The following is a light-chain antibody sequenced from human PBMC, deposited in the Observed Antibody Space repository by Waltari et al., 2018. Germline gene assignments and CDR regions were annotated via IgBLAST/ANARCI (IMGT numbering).Light chain of an antibody. CDR1: QSISNY. J-gene: IGKJ4*01. CDR2: AAS. V-gene: IGKV1-39*01. CDR3: QQSYSLPLT. Sequence: DIQMTQSPSSLSAPVGDRLTITCRASQSISNYLSWFQQKPGKAPELLIYAASSLQSGVPSRFSGSGSGTDFTLTISSLQPEDFATYYCQQSYSLPLTFGGGTKVEIK.